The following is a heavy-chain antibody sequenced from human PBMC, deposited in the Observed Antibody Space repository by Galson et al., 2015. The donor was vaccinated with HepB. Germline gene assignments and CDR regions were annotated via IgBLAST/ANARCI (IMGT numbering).Heavy chain of an antibody. V-gene: IGHV7-4-1*02. CDR1: GYTFTNYP. J-gene: IGHJ5*02. CDR2: INTNTGNP. CDR3: ARDGRVALARHNWFDP. Sequence: SVKVSCKASGYTFTNYPMNWVRQAPGQGLEWMGWINTNTGNPTYAQGFTGRFVFSLDTSVSTAYLQISSLKAEDTAVYYCARDGRVALARHNWFDPWGQGTLVTVSS. D-gene: IGHD3-3*02.